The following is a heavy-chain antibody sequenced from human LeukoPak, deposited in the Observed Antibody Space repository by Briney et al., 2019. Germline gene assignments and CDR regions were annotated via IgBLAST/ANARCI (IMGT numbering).Heavy chain of an antibody. CDR3: ARAREVTNHDWFDP. V-gene: IGHV1-18*01. CDR1: GYMFHTYG. Sequence: AAVKVSCKTSGYMFHTYGIGWVRQAPGPGLEWMGWISGYNGNTRYAEKFQDRVTMTTDTSTNTVYMELRSLRSGDTAVYYCARAREVTNHDWFDPWGQGTLVTVSS. CDR2: ISGYNGNT. J-gene: IGHJ5*02. D-gene: IGHD1-14*01.